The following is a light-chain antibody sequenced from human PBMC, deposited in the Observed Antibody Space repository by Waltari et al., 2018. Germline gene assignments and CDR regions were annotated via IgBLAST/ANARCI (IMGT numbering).Light chain of an antibody. CDR3: YSAADNNNYV. V-gene: IGLV3-27*01. Sequence: SYELTQPSSVSVSPGQTARITCSGDVLAKKYARWFQQKPGQAPVLVIYKDRERPSGSPERFSGSSSGTTVTLTISGAQVEDEADYYCYSAADNNNYVFGTGTKVTVL. J-gene: IGLJ1*01. CDR1: VLAKKY. CDR2: KDR.